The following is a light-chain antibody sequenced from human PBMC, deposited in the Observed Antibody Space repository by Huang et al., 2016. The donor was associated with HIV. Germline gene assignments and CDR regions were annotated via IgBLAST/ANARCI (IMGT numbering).Light chain of an antibody. J-gene: IGKJ4*01. CDR1: QSISDN. V-gene: IGKV3-15*01. Sequence: EIVMTQSPATLSVSPGERVTLSCRTSQSISDNLAWYQHKPAQAPWLIIYGASARATGIPTRFSGSGSGTEFTLTISSLQSEDFGTYYCQQYHDWPLTFGGGT. CDR2: GAS. CDR3: QQYHDWPLT.